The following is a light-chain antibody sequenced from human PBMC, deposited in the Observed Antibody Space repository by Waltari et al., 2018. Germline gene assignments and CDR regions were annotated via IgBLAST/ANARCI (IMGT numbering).Light chain of an antibody. Sequence: QSALTQPASVSGSPGQSVTISCTGTYYDVGNYDLVSWYQQYPGKAPRLIIYDATSRPSWVSNRFSASKSGNTASLTISGLQTEDEAHYYCCSYAGENTMIFGGGTRLTVL. V-gene: IGLV2-23*01. CDR1: YYDVGNYDL. J-gene: IGLJ2*01. CDR2: DAT. CDR3: CSYAGENTMI.